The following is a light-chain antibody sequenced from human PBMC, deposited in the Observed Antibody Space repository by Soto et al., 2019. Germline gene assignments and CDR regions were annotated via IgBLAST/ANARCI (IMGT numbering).Light chain of an antibody. V-gene: IGKV3-20*01. CDR3: QQFASSPRT. J-gene: IGKJ1*01. CDR1: QSVSSSY. CDR2: GAS. Sequence: EIVLTQSPGTLSLSPAERATLSCRASQSVSSSYLAWFQQKPGQAPRLLIGASSRATGIPDRFSASGSGTDFTLTISRLEPEDFAVYYCQQFASSPRTFGRGTTVEIK.